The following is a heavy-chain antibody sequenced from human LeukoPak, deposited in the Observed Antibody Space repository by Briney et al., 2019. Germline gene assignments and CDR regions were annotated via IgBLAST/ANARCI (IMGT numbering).Heavy chain of an antibody. CDR2: ISGSGGST. V-gene: IGHV3-23*01. Sequence: HPGGSLRLSCAASGFTFSSYAMSWVRQAPGKGLEWVSAISGSGGSTYYADSVKGRFTISRDNSKNTLYLQMNSLRAEDTAVYYCAKGDSGDGYYDYWGQGTLVTVSS. D-gene: IGHD3-22*01. CDR1: GFTFSSYA. J-gene: IGHJ4*02. CDR3: AKGDSGDGYYDY.